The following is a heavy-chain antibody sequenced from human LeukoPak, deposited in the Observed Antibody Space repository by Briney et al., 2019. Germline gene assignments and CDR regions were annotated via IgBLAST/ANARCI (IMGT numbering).Heavy chain of an antibody. CDR2: INPNSGGT. CDR3: ASTPRITMVRGVIITPLFDY. Sequence: GASVKVSCKASGYTFTGYYMHWVRQAPGQGLEWMGWINPNSGGTNYAQKFQGRVTMTRDTSISTAYMELSRLRSDDTAVYYCASTPRITMVRGVIITPLFDYWGQGTLVTVSS. J-gene: IGHJ4*02. CDR1: GYTFTGYY. V-gene: IGHV1-2*02. D-gene: IGHD3-10*01.